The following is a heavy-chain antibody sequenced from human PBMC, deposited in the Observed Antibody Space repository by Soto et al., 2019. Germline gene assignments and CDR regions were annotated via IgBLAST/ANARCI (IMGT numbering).Heavy chain of an antibody. CDR2: IKSKTDGGTT. Sequence: GGSLRLSCAASGFTFSNAWMNWVRQAPGKGLEWVGRIKSKTDGGTTDYAAPVKGRFTISRDDSKNTLYLQMNSLKTEDTAVYYCTTGRASIAAAELPYYGMDVWGQGTTVTVSS. CDR1: GFTFSNAW. CDR3: TTGRASIAAAELPYYGMDV. J-gene: IGHJ6*02. V-gene: IGHV3-15*07. D-gene: IGHD6-13*01.